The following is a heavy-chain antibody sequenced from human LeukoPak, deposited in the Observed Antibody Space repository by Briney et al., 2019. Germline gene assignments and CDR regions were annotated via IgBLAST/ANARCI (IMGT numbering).Heavy chain of an antibody. J-gene: IGHJ6*03. Sequence: SQTLSLTCAISGDSVSSNSAAWNWIRQSPSRGLEWLGRTYYRSKWYNDYAVSVKSRITINPDTSKNQFSLQLNSVTPEDTAVYYCARGGRFLEWLSPNYYYYYYMDVWGKGTTVTVSS. CDR1: GDSVSSNSAA. D-gene: IGHD3-3*01. V-gene: IGHV6-1*01. CDR2: TYYRSKWYN. CDR3: ARGGRFLEWLSPNYYYYYYMDV.